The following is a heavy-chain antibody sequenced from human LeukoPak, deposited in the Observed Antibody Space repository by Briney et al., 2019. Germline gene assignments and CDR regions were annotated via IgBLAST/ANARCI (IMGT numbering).Heavy chain of an antibody. CDR1: GFTFSSYA. D-gene: IGHD3-10*02. V-gene: IGHV3-23*01. CDR2: ISGSGGST. J-gene: IGHJ4*02. Sequence: PGGSLRLSCAASGFTFSSYAMSWVRHAPGEGLEWVSAISGSGGSTYYADSVKGRFTISRDNSKNTLYLQMNSLRAEDTAVYDCAKATRRLLIGSRGVYYFDYWGQGTLVTVSS. CDR3: AKATRRLLIGSRGVYYFDY.